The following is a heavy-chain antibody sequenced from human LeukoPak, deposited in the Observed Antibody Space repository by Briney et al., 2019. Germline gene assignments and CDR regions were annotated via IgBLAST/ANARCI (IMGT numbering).Heavy chain of an antibody. V-gene: IGHV3-30*18. Sequence: GGSLRLSCAASGFTFSSYGMHWVRQAPGKGLEWVAVISYDGSNKYYADSVKGRFTISRDNSENTLYLQMNSLRAEDTAVYYCAKDSLWFGEFYGMDVWGQGTTVTVSS. CDR2: ISYDGSNK. D-gene: IGHD3-10*01. CDR1: GFTFSSYG. J-gene: IGHJ6*02. CDR3: AKDSLWFGEFYGMDV.